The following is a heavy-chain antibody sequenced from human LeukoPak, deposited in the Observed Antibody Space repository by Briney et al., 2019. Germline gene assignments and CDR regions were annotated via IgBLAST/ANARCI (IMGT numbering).Heavy chain of an antibody. CDR3: ARGPGRYYFDY. CDR1: GYTFTNYY. J-gene: IGHJ4*02. CDR2: INPSGGST. V-gene: IGHV1-46*01. Sequence: ASVKVSCKASGYTFTNYYMHWVRQAPGLGLEWMGIINPSGGSTTYAQKFQGRVTMTRDTSTSTVYMELSSLRSEDTALYYCARGPGRYYFDYWGQGTLVTVSS.